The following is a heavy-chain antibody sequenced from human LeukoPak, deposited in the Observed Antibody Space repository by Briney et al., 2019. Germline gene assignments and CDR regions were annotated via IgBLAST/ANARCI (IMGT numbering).Heavy chain of an antibody. Sequence: SETLSLTCTVSGGSIGSYYWSWIRQPPGKGLEWIGEINHSGSTNYNPSLKSRVTISVDTSKNQFSLKLSSVTAADTAVYYCARGRDYGDYVGHYYFDYWGQGTLVTVSS. J-gene: IGHJ4*02. D-gene: IGHD4-17*01. CDR1: GGSIGSYY. CDR3: ARGRDYGDYVGHYYFDY. V-gene: IGHV4-34*01. CDR2: INHSGST.